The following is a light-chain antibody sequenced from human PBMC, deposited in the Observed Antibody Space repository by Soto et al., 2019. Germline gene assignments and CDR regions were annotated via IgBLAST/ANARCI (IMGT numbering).Light chain of an antibody. CDR1: MRDVGAYNL. CDR2: EVR. J-gene: IGLJ3*02. CDR3: TAYKTRSTLV. V-gene: IGLV2-14*01. Sequence: QSALTQPASVSGSAGQSITISCSGTMRDVGAYNLVSWYQQHPGTAPKLIIYEVRNRPSGISSRFSGYRSGNTAPLTISGLQSEDEGDYYCTAYKTRSTLVFGGGTKVTVL.